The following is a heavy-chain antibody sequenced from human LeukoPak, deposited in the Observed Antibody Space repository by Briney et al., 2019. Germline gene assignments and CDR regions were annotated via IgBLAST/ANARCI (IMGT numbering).Heavy chain of an antibody. CDR2: IYYSGST. CDR1: GGSISSYY. D-gene: IGHD2-8*01. CDR3: ARHGRANGLDI. Sequence: SKTLSLTCTVSGGSISSYYWSWIRQPPGKGLEWIGYIYYSGSTNYNPSLKSRVTISVDTSKNQFSLKLNSMTAADTAVYYCARHGRANGLDIWGQGTMVTVSS. V-gene: IGHV4-59*08. J-gene: IGHJ3*02.